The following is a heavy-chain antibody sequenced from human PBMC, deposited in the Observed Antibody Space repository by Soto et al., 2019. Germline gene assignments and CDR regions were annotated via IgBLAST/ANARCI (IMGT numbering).Heavy chain of an antibody. CDR2: ISLYSDGT. D-gene: IGHD2-2*01. CDR1: GYTFSNYG. Sequence: ASVKVSCKTSGYTFSNYGITWVRQAPGQPLEWLGWISLYSDGTNYAQKFQGRVSMTTDTSTTTAYVELRSLRSDDTAVYYCARVVPGAEAWFGPWGQGTLVTVSS. CDR3: ARVVPGAEAWFGP. J-gene: IGHJ5*02. V-gene: IGHV1-18*01.